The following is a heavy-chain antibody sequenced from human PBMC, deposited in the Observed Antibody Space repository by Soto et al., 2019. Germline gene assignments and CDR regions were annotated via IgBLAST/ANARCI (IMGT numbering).Heavy chain of an antibody. D-gene: IGHD3-3*01. V-gene: IGHV1-69*13. CDR3: ARDPITIFGVGQGYYYGMDV. J-gene: IGHJ6*02. Sequence: SVKVSCKASGGTFSSYAISWVRQAPGQGLEWMGGIIPIFGTANYAQKFQGRVTITADESTSTAYMELSSLRSEDTAVYYCARDPITIFGVGQGYYYGMDVWGQGTTVTVSS. CDR1: GGTFSSYA. CDR2: IIPIFGTA.